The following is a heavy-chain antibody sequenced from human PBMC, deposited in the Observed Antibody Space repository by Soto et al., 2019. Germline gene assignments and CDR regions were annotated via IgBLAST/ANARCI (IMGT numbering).Heavy chain of an antibody. CDR1: GGSISSSSYY. CDR2: IYYSGST. V-gene: IGHV4-39*01. J-gene: IGHJ4*02. CDR3: ARAEEIFGVVNFDY. Sequence: SETLSLTCTVSGGSISSSSYYWGWIRQPPGKGLEWIGSIYYSGSTYYTPSLKSRVTISGDTSKNQFSLKLSCVTAADTAVYYCARAEEIFGVVNFDYWGQGTLVTVSS. D-gene: IGHD3-3*01.